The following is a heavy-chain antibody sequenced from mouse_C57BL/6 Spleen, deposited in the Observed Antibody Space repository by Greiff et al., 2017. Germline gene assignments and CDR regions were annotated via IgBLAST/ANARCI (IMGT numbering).Heavy chain of an antibody. Sequence: VMLVESGPELVKPGASVKLSCKASGYTFTSYDINWVKQRPGQGLEWIGWISPRDGSTKYNEKFKGKATLTVDTSSSTAYMELHSLTSEDSAVYFCARTAYFDYWGQGTTLTVSS. D-gene: IGHD6-1*01. V-gene: IGHV1-85*01. CDR1: GYTFTSYD. CDR2: ISPRDGST. J-gene: IGHJ2*01. CDR3: ARTAYFDY.